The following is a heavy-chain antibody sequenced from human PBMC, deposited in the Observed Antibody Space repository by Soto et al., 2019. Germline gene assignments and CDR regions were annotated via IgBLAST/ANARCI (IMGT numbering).Heavy chain of an antibody. Sequence: SETLSLTCTVSGGSISSYYWSWIRQPPGKGLEWIGYIYYSGSTNYNPSLKSRVTISVDTSKNQFSLKLSSVTAADTAVYYCARHGGYDILTGYYNAEYFQHWGQGTLVTVSS. D-gene: IGHD3-9*01. CDR2: IYYSGST. CDR1: GGSISSYY. J-gene: IGHJ1*01. CDR3: ARHGGYDILTGYYNAEYFQH. V-gene: IGHV4-59*08.